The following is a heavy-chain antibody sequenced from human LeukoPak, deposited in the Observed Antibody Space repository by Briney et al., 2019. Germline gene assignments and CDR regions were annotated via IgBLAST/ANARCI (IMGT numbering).Heavy chain of an antibody. CDR1: GFTFSNYW. J-gene: IGHJ4*02. CDR3: ARELLWFGELLYEWFDY. CDR2: INSDGSST. Sequence: PGGSLRLSCAASGFTFSNYWMHWVRQAPGKGLVWVSRINSDGSSTTSADSVKGRFTISRDNAKNTLYLQMNSLRAEDTAVYYCARELLWFGELLYEWFDYWGQGTLVTVSS. D-gene: IGHD3-10*01. V-gene: IGHV3-74*01.